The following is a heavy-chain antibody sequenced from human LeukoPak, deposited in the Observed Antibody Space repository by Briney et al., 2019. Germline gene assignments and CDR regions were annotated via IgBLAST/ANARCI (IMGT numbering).Heavy chain of an antibody. V-gene: IGHV3-20*04. D-gene: IGHD4-23*01. Sequence: GGSLRLPCAASGFTFDDYGMSWVRQAPGKGLEWVSGINWDGGSTGYADSVKGRFTISRDNAKNSLYLQMNSLRAEDTALYYCARDPDYGGNGWDAFDIWGQGTMVTVSS. CDR2: INWDGGST. CDR3: ARDPDYGGNGWDAFDI. J-gene: IGHJ3*02. CDR1: GFTFDDYG.